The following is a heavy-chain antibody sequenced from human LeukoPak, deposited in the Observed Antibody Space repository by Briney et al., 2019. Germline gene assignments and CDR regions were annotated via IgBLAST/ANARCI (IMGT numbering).Heavy chain of an antibody. CDR3: ARHRGASPPYDAFHI. J-gene: IGHJ3*02. Sequence: SVTLSLTCAVTGYSISSGYYWGWIRQPPGKGLEWIGSIYHSGSTYYNPSLKSRVTISVDTSKNQFSLKLSSVPAADTAVYYCARHRGASPPYDAFHIWVQGTMVTVSS. V-gene: IGHV4-38-2*01. CDR2: IYHSGST. CDR1: GYSISSGYY. D-gene: IGHD3-10*01.